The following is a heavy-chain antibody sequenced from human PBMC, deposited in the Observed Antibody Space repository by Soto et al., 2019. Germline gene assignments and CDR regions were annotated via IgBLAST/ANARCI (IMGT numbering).Heavy chain of an antibody. V-gene: IGHV3-9*01. CDR2: ISWNSRGI. CDR1: GFTFDDYD. CDR3: VKKGVIRRMEQAEGWFEP. Sequence: EVQLVESGGGLVQPGRSLRLSCEASGFTFDDYDQHWVRQAPGKGLEWVSGISWNSRGIGYADSVEGGLTIARDNAKDSLYRQMDSLSGQDTAMYDCVKKGVIRRMEQAEGWFEPWGQGSLVTLGS. J-gene: IGHJ5*02. D-gene: IGHD2-21*01.